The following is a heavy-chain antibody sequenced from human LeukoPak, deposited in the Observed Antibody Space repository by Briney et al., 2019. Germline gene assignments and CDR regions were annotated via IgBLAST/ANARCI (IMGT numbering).Heavy chain of an antibody. Sequence: SVKVSCKASGGTFSSYTISWVRQAPGQGLEWMGRIIPILGIANYAQKFQGRVTITADKSTSTAYMELSSLRSEDTAVYYCASWDHYSNYEAMDVWGKGTTVAVSS. D-gene: IGHD4-11*01. CDR3: ASWDHYSNYEAMDV. CDR1: GGTFSSYT. V-gene: IGHV1-69*02. J-gene: IGHJ6*04. CDR2: IIPILGIA.